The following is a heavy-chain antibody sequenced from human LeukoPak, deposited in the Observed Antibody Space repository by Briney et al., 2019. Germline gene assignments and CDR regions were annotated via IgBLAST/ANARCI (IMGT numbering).Heavy chain of an antibody. V-gene: IGHV4-34*01. CDR1: GGSFSGYY. CDR2: INHSGST. D-gene: IGHD3-16*01. CDR3: ARGTDPWVYYYCYMDV. J-gene: IGHJ6*03. Sequence: SETLSLTCAVYGGSFSGYYWSWIRQPPGKGLEWIGEINHSGSTNYNPSLKSRVTISVDTSKNQFSLKLSSVTAADTAVYYCARGTDPWVYYYCYMDVWGKGTTVTVSS.